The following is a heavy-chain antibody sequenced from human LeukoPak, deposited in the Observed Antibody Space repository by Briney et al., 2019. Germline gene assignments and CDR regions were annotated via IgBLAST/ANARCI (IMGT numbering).Heavy chain of an antibody. J-gene: IGHJ5*02. V-gene: IGHV1-46*01. Sequence: ASVKVSCMASGYTFTSYYMHWVRQAPGQGLEWMGLINPTGGSTGYAQTFQGRVTMTRDMSTSTDYMELSSLRSEDTAIYYCARDNSVGDNAWWFDPWGQGTLVTVSS. CDR1: GYTFTSYY. CDR2: INPTGGST. D-gene: IGHD1-26*01. CDR3: ARDNSVGDNAWWFDP.